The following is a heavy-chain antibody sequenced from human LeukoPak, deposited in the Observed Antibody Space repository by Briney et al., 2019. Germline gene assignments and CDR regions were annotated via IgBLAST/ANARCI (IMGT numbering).Heavy chain of an antibody. J-gene: IGHJ6*02. CDR1: GGSISSGDYY. V-gene: IGHV4-30-4*01. CDR2: IYYSGST. Sequence: SQTLSLTCTVSGGSISSGDYYWSWIRQPPGKGLEWIGYIYYSGSTYHNPSLKSRVTISVDTSKNQFSLKLSSVTAADTAVYYCARESRIADPYYYYYGMDVWGQGTTVTVSS. CDR3: ARESRIADPYYYYYGMDV. D-gene: IGHD6-13*01.